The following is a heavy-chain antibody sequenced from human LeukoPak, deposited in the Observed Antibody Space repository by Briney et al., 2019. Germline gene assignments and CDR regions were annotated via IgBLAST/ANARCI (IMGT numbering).Heavy chain of an antibody. CDR3: AKGGYDYVEVGYFDS. Sequence: GGALRLSCAGSGFNFNKYAMNWVRPAPGTGGEGVSHIVASSGATFYADSVKGRFTISRDHSKNTLYLQMNSLRAEDTALYYCAKGGYDYVEVGYFDSWGQGTLVTVSS. CDR2: IVASSGAT. J-gene: IGHJ4*02. V-gene: IGHV3-23*01. D-gene: IGHD5-12*01. CDR1: GFNFNKYA.